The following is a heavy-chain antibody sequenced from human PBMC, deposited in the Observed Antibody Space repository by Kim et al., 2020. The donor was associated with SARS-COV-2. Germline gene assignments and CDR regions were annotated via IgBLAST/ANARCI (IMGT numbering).Heavy chain of an antibody. Sequence: ASVQVSCKASGYTFTSYGISWVRQAPGQGLEWMGWISAYNGNTNYAQKLEGRVTMTTDTSTSTAYMELRSLRSDDTAVYYCASNEPEGSYYYYYGMDVWGQGTKVTVSS. CDR1: GYTFTSYG. D-gene: IGHD2-8*01. V-gene: IGHV1-18*01. CDR3: ASNEPEGSYYYYYGMDV. J-gene: IGHJ6*02. CDR2: ISAYNGNT.